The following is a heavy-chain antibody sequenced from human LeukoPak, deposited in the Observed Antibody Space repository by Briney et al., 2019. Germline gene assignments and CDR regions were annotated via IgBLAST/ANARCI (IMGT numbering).Heavy chain of an antibody. Sequence: GALRLSCAASGFTVSSNYRCWVRQAPGKGLEWASVIYSSGNTYYADSVKDRFTISRDNSKNTMYLQMNSLRTEDTAVYYCARRRSSSWGIDYWGQGTLVTVS. CDR3: ARRRSSSWGIDY. V-gene: IGHV3-66*02. CDR1: GFTVSSNY. D-gene: IGHD6-13*01. J-gene: IGHJ4*02. CDR2: IYSSGNT.